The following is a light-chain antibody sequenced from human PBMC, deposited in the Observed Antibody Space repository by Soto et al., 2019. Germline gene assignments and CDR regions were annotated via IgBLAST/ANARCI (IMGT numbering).Light chain of an antibody. CDR3: QQANSFSSLT. Sequence: DIQMTQSPSSVSASVGDRVTITWRASQGIGSWVAWYQQKPGKAPKLLIYAASSLQSGVPSRFSGSGSGTDFTLTISSLQPEDFATYYCQQANSFSSLTFGGGTKVEI. J-gene: IGKJ4*01. CDR1: QGIGSW. CDR2: AAS. V-gene: IGKV1-12*02.